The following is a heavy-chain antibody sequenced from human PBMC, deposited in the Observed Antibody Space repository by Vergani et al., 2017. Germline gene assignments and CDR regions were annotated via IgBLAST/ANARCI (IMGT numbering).Heavy chain of an antibody. CDR1: GYSISSGYY. Sequence: QVQLQESGPGLVKPSETLSLTCAVSGYSISSGYYWGWIRQPPGKGLEWIGSIYHSGSTNYNPSLKSRVTISVDTSKNQFSLKLSSVTAADTAVYYCARVSSSHRYYYYYMDVWGKGTTVTVSS. CDR2: IYHSGST. D-gene: IGHD6-6*01. V-gene: IGHV4-38-2*01. J-gene: IGHJ6*03. CDR3: ARVSSSHRYYYYYMDV.